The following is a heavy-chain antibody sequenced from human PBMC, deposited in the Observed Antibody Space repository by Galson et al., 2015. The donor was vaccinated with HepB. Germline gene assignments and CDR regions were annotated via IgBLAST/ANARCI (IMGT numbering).Heavy chain of an antibody. D-gene: IGHD2-2*01. CDR3: ARVSSYCSSTSCPYAPLDY. J-gene: IGHJ4*02. CDR2: IKQDGSEK. V-gene: IGHV3-7*01. Sequence: SLRLSCAASGFTFSSYWMSWVRQAPGKGLEWVANIKQDGSEKYYVDSVKGRFTISRDNAKNSLYLQMNSLRAEDSAVYYCARVSSYCSSTSCPYAPLDYWGQGTLVTVSS. CDR1: GFTFSSYW.